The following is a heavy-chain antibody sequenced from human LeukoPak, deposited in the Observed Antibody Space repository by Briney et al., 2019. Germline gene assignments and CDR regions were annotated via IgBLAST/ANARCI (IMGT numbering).Heavy chain of an antibody. CDR3: ATVLLKYSSSFPFGY. Sequence: ASVKVSCKVSGYTLTELSMHWVRQAPGKGLEWMGGFDPEDGETIYAQKFQGRVTMTEDTSTDTAYMELSSLRSEDTAVYYCATVLLKYSSSFPFGYWGQGTLVTVSS. CDR1: GYTLTELS. V-gene: IGHV1-24*01. CDR2: FDPEDGET. D-gene: IGHD6-6*01. J-gene: IGHJ4*02.